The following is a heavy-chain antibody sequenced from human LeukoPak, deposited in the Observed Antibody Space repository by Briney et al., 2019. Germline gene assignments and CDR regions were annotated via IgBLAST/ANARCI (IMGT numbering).Heavy chain of an antibody. CDR1: GFTFSSYA. D-gene: IGHD3-16*02. CDR2: ISYDGSNK. Sequence: GGSLRLSCAASGFTFSSYAMHWVRQAPGKGLEWAAVISYDGSNKYYADSVKGRFIISRDNSKNTLYLQMNSLRAEDTAVYYCARAGGAMITFGGVIANWGQGTLVTVSS. V-gene: IGHV3-30-3*01. J-gene: IGHJ4*02. CDR3: ARAGGAMITFGGVIAN.